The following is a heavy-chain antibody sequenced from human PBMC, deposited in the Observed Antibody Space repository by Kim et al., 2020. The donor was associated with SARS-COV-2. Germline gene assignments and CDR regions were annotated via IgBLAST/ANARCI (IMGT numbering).Heavy chain of an antibody. J-gene: IGHJ3*02. V-gene: IGHV5-51*01. Sequence: RDSPSLEGQVTISADESSSTAYLLWRSLKASDTAMYYCARHARASNAFDIWGQGTMVTVSS. CDR3: ARHARASNAFDI.